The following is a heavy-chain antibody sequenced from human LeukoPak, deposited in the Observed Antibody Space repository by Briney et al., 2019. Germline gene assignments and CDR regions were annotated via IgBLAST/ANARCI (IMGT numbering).Heavy chain of an antibody. CDR2: TYYRSKWYN. CDR3: ARGSSSAPPTPSYNWFDP. CDR1: GDSVSSNSAA. J-gene: IGHJ5*02. Sequence: SQTLSLTCAISGDSVSSNSAAWNWIRQSPSRGLEWLGRTYYRSKWYNDYAVSVKSRITINPDTSKNQFSLQLNSATPEDTAVYYCARGSSSAPPTPSYNWFDPWGQGTLVTVSS. D-gene: IGHD6-6*01. V-gene: IGHV6-1*01.